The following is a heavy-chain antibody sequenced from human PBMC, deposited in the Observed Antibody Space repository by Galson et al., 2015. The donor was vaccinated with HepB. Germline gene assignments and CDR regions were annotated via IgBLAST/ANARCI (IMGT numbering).Heavy chain of an antibody. D-gene: IGHD5-18*01. CDR2: INTNTGNP. J-gene: IGHJ6*02. Sequence: SVKVSCKASGYTFTSYAMNWVRQAPGQGLEWMGWINTNTGNPTYAQGFTGRFIFSLDTSVSTAYLQISSLKAEDTAVYYCARGGYSYGVYYYYYGMDVWGQGTTVTVSS. V-gene: IGHV7-4-1*02. CDR1: GYTFTSYA. CDR3: ARGGYSYGVYYYYYGMDV.